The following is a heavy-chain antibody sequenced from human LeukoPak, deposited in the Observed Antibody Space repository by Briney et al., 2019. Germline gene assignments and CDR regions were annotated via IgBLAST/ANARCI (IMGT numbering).Heavy chain of an antibody. Sequence: ASVTVSCTASGGTFTSYDINWVRQATGQGLEWMGWMNPNSGNTGYAQKFQGRVTITRNTSISTAYMELSSLRSEDTAVYYCARGAGAAIDYYYMDVWGKGTTVTVSS. J-gene: IGHJ6*03. CDR2: MNPNSGNT. CDR3: ARGAGAAIDYYYMDV. CDR1: GGTFTSYD. V-gene: IGHV1-8*03. D-gene: IGHD2-2*01.